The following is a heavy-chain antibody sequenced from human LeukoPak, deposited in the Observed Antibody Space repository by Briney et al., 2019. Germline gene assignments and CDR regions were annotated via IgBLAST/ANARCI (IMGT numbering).Heavy chain of an antibody. Sequence: SETLSLTCTVSGGSISSSSYYWVWIRQPPGKGLEWIGSIYYSGTTYYNPSLKSRVTISVDTSKNQFSLKLSSVTAADTAVYYCARGGYSYGPEYYFDYWGQGTLVTVSS. CDR2: IYYSGTT. J-gene: IGHJ4*02. CDR1: GGSISSSSYY. CDR3: ARGGYSYGPEYYFDY. D-gene: IGHD5-18*01. V-gene: IGHV4-39*07.